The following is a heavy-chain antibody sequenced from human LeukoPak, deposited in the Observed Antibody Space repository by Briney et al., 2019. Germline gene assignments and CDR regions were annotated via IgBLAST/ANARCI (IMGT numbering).Heavy chain of an antibody. CDR3: AKGLPLNFYGSGSYSDF. CDR1: GFTFSSYA. Sequence: GGSLRRSCAASGFTFSSYAMSWVRQAPGKGLEWVSAISGSGGSTYYADSVKGRFTISRDNSKNTLYLQMNSLRAEDTAVYYCAKGLPLNFYGSGSYSDFWGQGTLVTVSS. D-gene: IGHD3-10*01. J-gene: IGHJ4*02. V-gene: IGHV3-23*01. CDR2: ISGSGGST.